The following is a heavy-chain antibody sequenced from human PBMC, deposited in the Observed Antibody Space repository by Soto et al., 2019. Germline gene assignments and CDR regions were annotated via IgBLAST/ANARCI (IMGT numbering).Heavy chain of an antibody. CDR1: GGSFSGYY. D-gene: IGHD3-9*01. CDR3: ATYRGGFSLVFNY. J-gene: IGHJ4*02. Sequence: SETLSLTCAVYGGSFSGYYWSWIRQPPGKGLEWIGEINHNGSTNYNPSLKSRVTISVDTSKNQFSLKLSSVTAADKAVYYCATYRGGFSLVFNYWGQGTLVTVSS. CDR2: INHNGST. V-gene: IGHV4-34*01.